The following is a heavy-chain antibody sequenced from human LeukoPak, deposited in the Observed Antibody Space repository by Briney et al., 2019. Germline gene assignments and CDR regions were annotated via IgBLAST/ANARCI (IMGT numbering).Heavy chain of an antibody. V-gene: IGHV7-4-1*02. D-gene: IGHD2-15*01. CDR3: ARDSYCSGGTCYSRVGY. J-gene: IGHJ4*02. CDR1: GYIFTNYP. Sequence: GASVKVSCKASGYIFTNYPMNWVRQAPGQGLEWMGLINTNTGNPTYAQGLTGRFVFSWDTSVSTAYLQITSLKAEDTAVYFCARDSYCSGGTCYSRVGYWGQGTEVTVSS. CDR2: INTNTGNP.